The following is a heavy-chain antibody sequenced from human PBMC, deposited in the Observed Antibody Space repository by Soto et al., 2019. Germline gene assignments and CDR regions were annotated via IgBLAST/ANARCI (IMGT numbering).Heavy chain of an antibody. V-gene: IGHV3-23*01. J-gene: IGHJ5*02. CDR2: ISGSGGST. D-gene: IGHD2-15*01. Sequence: GGSLRLSCAASGFTFSSYAMSWVRQAPGKGLEWVSAISGSGGSTYYADSVKGRFTISGDNSKNTLYLQMNSLRAEDTAVYYCAKASSFYCSGGSCGYNWFDPWGQGTLVTVSS. CDR3: AKASSFYCSGGSCGYNWFDP. CDR1: GFTFSSYA.